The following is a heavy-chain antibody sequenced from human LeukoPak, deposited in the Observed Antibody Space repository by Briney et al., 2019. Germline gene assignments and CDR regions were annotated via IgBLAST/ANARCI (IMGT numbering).Heavy chain of an antibody. CDR1: GFTFSSCE. V-gene: IGHV3-48*03. J-gene: IGHJ4*02. CDR2: ISSSGSTI. CDR3: ARDVVRGLVVVKDLH. Sequence: GGSLRLSCAASGFTFSSCEMNWVRQAPGKGLEWVSYISSSGSTIYYADSVKGRFTISRDNAKNSLYLQMNSLRAEDTAVYYCARDVVRGLVVVKDLHWGQGTLVTVSS. D-gene: IGHD3-22*01.